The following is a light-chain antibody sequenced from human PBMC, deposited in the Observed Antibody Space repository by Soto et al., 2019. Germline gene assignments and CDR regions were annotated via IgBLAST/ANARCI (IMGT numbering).Light chain of an antibody. CDR2: GAS. V-gene: IGKV3-15*01. Sequence: EIVMTQSPATLSVSPGERATLSCRASQSVGSNLAWYQQKPGQAPRLLIYGASTSATGIPARFSGSGSGTEFTLTISSLQSEDFAIYFCQQYNNWPPDRTFYQGTKVEIK. CDR3: QQYNNWPPDRT. J-gene: IGKJ1*01. CDR1: QSVGSN.